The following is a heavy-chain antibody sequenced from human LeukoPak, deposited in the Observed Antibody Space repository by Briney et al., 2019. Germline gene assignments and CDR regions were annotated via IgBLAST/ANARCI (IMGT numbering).Heavy chain of an antibody. J-gene: IGHJ6*04. CDR1: GFTFDDYA. CDR3: AELGITMIGGV. Sequence: GGSLRLSCAASGFTFDDYAMHWVRQAPGKGLEWVSGISWNSGSIGYADSVKGRFTTSRDNAKNSLYLQMNSLRAEDTAVYYCAELGITMIGGVWGKGTTVTISS. D-gene: IGHD3-10*02. V-gene: IGHV3-9*01. CDR2: ISWNSGSI.